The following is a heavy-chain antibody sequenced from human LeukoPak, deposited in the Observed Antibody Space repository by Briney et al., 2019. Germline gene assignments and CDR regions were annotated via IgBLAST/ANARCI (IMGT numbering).Heavy chain of an antibody. CDR1: GGTFSSYA. Sequence: SVKVSCKASGGTFSSYAISWVRQAPGQGLEWMGRIIPIFGIANYAQKFQGRVTITADKSTSTAYMALSSLRSEDTAVYYCARDCTNGVCYLPLYYYGMDVWGQGTTVTVSS. CDR2: IIPIFGIA. J-gene: IGHJ6*02. V-gene: IGHV1-69*04. CDR3: ARDCTNGVCYLPLYYYGMDV. D-gene: IGHD2-8*01.